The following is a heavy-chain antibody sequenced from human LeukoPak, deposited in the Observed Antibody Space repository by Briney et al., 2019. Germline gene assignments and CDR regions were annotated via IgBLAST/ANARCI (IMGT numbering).Heavy chain of an antibody. V-gene: IGHV4-39*01. J-gene: IGHJ5*02. CDR2: VHDSGST. CDR3: ARRSTVAGRGRFDP. Sequence: SETLSLTCTVSGGSIRSSSYYWGWIRQPPGKGLEWIGSVHDSGSTYDNPSLKSRVTISVDTSKNQFSLKLISVTAADTAVYYCARRSTVAGRGRFDPWGQGTLVTVSS. CDR1: GGSIRSSSYY. D-gene: IGHD6-19*01.